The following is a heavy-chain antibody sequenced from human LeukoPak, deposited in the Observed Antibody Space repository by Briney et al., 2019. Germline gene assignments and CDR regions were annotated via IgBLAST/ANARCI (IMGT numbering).Heavy chain of an antibody. D-gene: IGHD2-15*01. J-gene: IGHJ5*02. CDR3: ARVSPFTLVVVAAYNWFDP. V-gene: IGHV4-39*07. CDR1: GGSISSSSYY. Sequence: KPSETLSLTCTVSGGSISSSSYYWGWIRQPPGKGLEWIGSIYYSGSTYYNPSLKSRVTISVDTSKNQFSLKLSSVTAADTAVYYCARVSPFTLVVVAAYNWFDPWGQGTLVTVSS. CDR2: IYYSGST.